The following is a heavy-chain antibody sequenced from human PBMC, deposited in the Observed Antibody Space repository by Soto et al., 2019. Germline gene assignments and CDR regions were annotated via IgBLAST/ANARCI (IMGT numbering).Heavy chain of an antibody. D-gene: IGHD2-2*02. CDR3: AKVGGTSHPPIPVDC. CDR1: GFTFSSYA. J-gene: IGHJ4*02. V-gene: IGHV3-23*01. CDR2: ISGGDGST. Sequence: PGGSLRLSCAASGFTFSSYAMGWVRQAPGKGLEWVSTISGGDGSTYYADSVKGRFTISRDNSKNTLYLQMNSLRADDTAVYYCAKVGGTSHPPIPVDCWGQGTLVTVSS.